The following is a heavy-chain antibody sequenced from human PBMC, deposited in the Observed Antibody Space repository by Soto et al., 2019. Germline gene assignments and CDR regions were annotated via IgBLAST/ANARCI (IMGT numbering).Heavy chain of an antibody. Sequence: QVPLVESGGGVVQPGRSLRLSCAASGFTFSSYGMHWVRQAPGKGLEWVAVISYDGSNKYYADSVKGRFTISRDNSKNTLYLQMNSLRAEDTAVYYCAKDAAPTVTLNWLDPWGQGTLVTVSS. CDR3: AKDAAPTVTLNWLDP. V-gene: IGHV3-30*18. CDR2: ISYDGSNK. J-gene: IGHJ5*02. D-gene: IGHD4-17*01. CDR1: GFTFSSYG.